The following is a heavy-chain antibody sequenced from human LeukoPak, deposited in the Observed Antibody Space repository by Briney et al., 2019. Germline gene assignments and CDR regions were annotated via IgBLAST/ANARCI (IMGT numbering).Heavy chain of an antibody. V-gene: IGHV3-7*01. CDR2: IVEDGSEQ. Sequence: GGSLSVLRVPSGFNFGNHWMSWARQAPGEGLEFVGNIVEDGSEQNYVDSVKGRFTISRDNVKKSLYLQTNSLRVEDTAVYYCAGDIIRGQSDFVYWGEGILVTVSS. D-gene: IGHD5-12*01. CDR3: AGDIIRGQSDFVY. J-gene: IGHJ4*02. CDR1: GFNFGNHW.